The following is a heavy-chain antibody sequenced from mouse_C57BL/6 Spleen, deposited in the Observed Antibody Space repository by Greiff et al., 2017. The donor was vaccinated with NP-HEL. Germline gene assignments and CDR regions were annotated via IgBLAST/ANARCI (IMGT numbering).Heavy chain of an antibody. J-gene: IGHJ4*01. D-gene: IGHD1-1*01. CDR1: GFTFSSYA. Sequence: EVQVVESGEGLVKPGGSLKLSCAASGFTFSSYAMSWVRQTPEKRLEWVAYISSGGDYIYYADTVKGRFTISRDNARNTLYLQMSSLKSEDTAMYYCTRAAYGSSYHYYAMDYWGQGTSVTVSS. V-gene: IGHV5-9-1*02. CDR3: TRAAYGSSYHYYAMDY. CDR2: ISSGGDYI.